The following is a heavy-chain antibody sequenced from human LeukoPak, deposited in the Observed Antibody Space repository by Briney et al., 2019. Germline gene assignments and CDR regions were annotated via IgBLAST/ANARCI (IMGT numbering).Heavy chain of an antibody. CDR1: GFTFSSYG. V-gene: IGHV3-30*18. J-gene: IGHJ6*02. CDR3: AKAGNYYYYYGMDV. CDR2: ISYDGSNK. D-gene: IGHD1-26*01. Sequence: PGRSLRLSCAASGFTFSSYGMHRVRQAPGKGLEWVAVISYDGSNKYYADSVKGRFTISRDNSKNTLYLQMNSLRAEDTAVYYCAKAGNYYYYYGMDVWGQGTTVTVSS.